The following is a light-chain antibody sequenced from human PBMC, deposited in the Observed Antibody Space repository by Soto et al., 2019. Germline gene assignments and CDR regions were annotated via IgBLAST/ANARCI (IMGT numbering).Light chain of an antibody. Sequence: AIRMTQSPSSLSASXGDRVTITCRASQGISSYLAWYQQKPGKAPKLLIYAASTLQSGVPSRFSGSGSGTDFTLTISCLQSEDFATYYCQQYYSYPRTFGQGTKVEIK. CDR1: QGISSY. V-gene: IGKV1-8*01. J-gene: IGKJ1*01. CDR2: AAS. CDR3: QQYYSYPRT.